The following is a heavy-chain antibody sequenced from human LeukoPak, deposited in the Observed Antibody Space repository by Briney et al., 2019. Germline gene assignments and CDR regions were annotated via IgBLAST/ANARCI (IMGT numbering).Heavy chain of an antibody. CDR2: IYYSEST. Sequence: SQTLSLTCTVSGGSIGSGDYYWNWIRQSPGKGLEWIGYIYYSESTYYNPSLRSRVTISIDRSKDQFSLKMTSVTAADTATYFCARERAAYCTGDCHSFDYWGQGILVTVSS. CDR1: GGSIGSGDYY. CDR3: ARERAAYCTGDCHSFDY. V-gene: IGHV4-30-4*01. J-gene: IGHJ4*02. D-gene: IGHD2-21*02.